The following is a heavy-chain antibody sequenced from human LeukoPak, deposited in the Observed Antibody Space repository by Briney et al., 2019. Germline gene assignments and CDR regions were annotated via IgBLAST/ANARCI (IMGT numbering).Heavy chain of an antibody. CDR3: AKYRFYGSGYYFDY. CDR1: GFTFSSYA. CDR2: ISGSGGST. Sequence: GGSLTLSCAASGFTFSSYAMSWVRQARAKGLEWVSAISGSGGSTYHADSVKGRFTISRDNSKNTLYLQMNSLRAEDTAVYYCAKYRFYGSGYYFDYWGQGTLVTVSS. D-gene: IGHD3-10*01. V-gene: IGHV3-23*01. J-gene: IGHJ4*02.